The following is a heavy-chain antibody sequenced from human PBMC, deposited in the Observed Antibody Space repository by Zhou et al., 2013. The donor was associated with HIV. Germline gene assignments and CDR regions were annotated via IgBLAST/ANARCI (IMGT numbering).Heavy chain of an antibody. V-gene: IGHV1-69*06. Sequence: SWVRQAPGQGLEWMGRIIPLFDAPYYAQKFEGRVTMTADKSTSTAFMELNSLTSEDTAVYYCARAVADTEAPDHWGQGTLVTVSS. J-gene: IGHJ5*02. D-gene: IGHD5-18*01. CDR2: IIPLFDAP. CDR3: ARAVADTEAPDH.